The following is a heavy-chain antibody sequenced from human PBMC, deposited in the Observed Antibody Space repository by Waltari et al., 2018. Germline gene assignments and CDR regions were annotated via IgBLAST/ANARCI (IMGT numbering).Heavy chain of an antibody. D-gene: IGHD3-3*01. V-gene: IGHV4-39*07. CDR1: GGSISSSSYY. J-gene: IGHJ4*02. CDR3: ARDLDPYYFDY. CDR2: IYYSGST. Sequence: QLQLQESGPGLVKPSETLSLPCTVSGGSISSSSYYWGWIRQPPGKGLEWIGSIYYSGSTYYNPSLKSRVTISVDTSKNQFSLKLSSVTAADTAVYYCARDLDPYYFDYWGQGTLVTVSS.